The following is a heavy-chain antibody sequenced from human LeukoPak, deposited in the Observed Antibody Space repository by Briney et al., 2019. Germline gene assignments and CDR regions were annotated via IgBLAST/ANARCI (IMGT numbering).Heavy chain of an antibody. Sequence: PGGSLRLSCAASGFTFSTYSFSWVRQAPGKGLEWVSGISASGGDTFYADSVKGRFTISRDNSKNTVSLQMNSLRVEDTAIYYCAKDVRRCNGACTWGQGTLVTVSS. J-gene: IGHJ5*02. CDR2: ISASGGDT. CDR3: AKDVRRCNGACT. V-gene: IGHV3-23*01. CDR1: GFTFSTYS. D-gene: IGHD2-8*01.